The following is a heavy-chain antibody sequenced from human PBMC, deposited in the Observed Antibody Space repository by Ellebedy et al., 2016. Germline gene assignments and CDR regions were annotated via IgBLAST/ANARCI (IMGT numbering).Heavy chain of an antibody. D-gene: IGHD5-12*01. CDR1: GFTVSSNY. V-gene: IGHV3-66*01. CDR3: ARVGLYSGYDSYYFDY. CDR2: IYSGGST. Sequence: GESLKISXAASGFTVSSNYMSWVRQAPGKGLEWVSVIYSGGSTYYADSVKGRFTISRDNSKNTLYLQMNSLRAEDTAVYYCARVGLYSGYDSYYFDYWGQGTLVTVSS. J-gene: IGHJ4*02.